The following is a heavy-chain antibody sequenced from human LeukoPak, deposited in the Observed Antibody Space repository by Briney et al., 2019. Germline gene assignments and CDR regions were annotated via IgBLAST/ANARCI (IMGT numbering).Heavy chain of an antibody. CDR2: ISSSSSYT. V-gene: IGHV3-11*06. Sequence: GGSLRLSCAASGFTFSDYYMSWIRQAPGKGLEWVSYISSSSSYTNYADSVKGRFTISRDNAKNSLYPQMNSLRAEDAAVYYCARFETAGGDAFDIWGQGTMVTVSS. CDR1: GFTFSDYY. J-gene: IGHJ3*02. D-gene: IGHD3-16*01. CDR3: ARFETAGGDAFDI.